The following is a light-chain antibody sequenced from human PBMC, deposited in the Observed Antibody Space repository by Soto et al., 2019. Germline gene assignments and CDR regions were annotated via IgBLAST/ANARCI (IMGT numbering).Light chain of an antibody. CDR3: ISYTV. CDR2: DVS. CDR1: SSDVGGYNY. Sequence: QSALTQPASVSGSPGQSITISCTGTSSDVGGYNYVSWYQQHPGKAPKLMIYDVSNRPSGVSNRFSGSKSGNTASLTISWRQAEDEADYYCISYTVFGGGTKLTVL. V-gene: IGLV2-14*01. J-gene: IGLJ2*01.